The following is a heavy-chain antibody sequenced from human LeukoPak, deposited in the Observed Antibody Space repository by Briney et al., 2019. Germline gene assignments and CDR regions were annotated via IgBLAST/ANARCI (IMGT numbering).Heavy chain of an antibody. D-gene: IGHD7-27*01. CDR2: ISGTGGST. CDR3: AKSNWGSSPNWFDP. CDR1: GFTFSTYA. Sequence: PGGSLRLSCVASGFTFSTYAMSWVRQAPGKGLEWVSSISGTGGSTYNADSVKGRCTISRDNSKNTLYLQMNSLRAEDTAVYYCAKSNWGSSPNWFDPWGQGTLVTVSS. V-gene: IGHV3-23*01. J-gene: IGHJ5*02.